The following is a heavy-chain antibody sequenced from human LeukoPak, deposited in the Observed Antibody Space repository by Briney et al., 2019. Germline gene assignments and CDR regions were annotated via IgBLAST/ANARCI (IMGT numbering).Heavy chain of an antibody. J-gene: IGHJ4*02. CDR1: GFTFSSYA. CDR2: IRGSGDST. D-gene: IGHD1-7*01. CDR3: AKGAGTSKIGSFGY. V-gene: IGHV3-23*01. Sequence: GGSLRLSSAASGFTFSSYAMTWVRQAPGKGLEWVSSIRGSGDSTYYADSVKGRFTLSRDNSKNTLYLQMNSLRAEDTAVYYCAKGAGTSKIGSFGYWGQGTLVTVSS.